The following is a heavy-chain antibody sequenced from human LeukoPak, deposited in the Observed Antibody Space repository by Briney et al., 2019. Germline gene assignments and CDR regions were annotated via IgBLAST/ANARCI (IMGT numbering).Heavy chain of an antibody. CDR1: GYTFISYG. D-gene: IGHD5-18*01. CDR2: ISAYNGNT. J-gene: IGHJ4*02. CDR3: ARGTQLWLINRELDY. V-gene: IGHV1-18*01. Sequence: ASVKVSCKASGYTFISYGISWVRQAPGQGLEWMGWISAYNGNTNYAQKFQGRVTMTTDTSTSTAYMELRSLKSEDTAVYYCARGTQLWLINRELDYWGQGTLVTVSS.